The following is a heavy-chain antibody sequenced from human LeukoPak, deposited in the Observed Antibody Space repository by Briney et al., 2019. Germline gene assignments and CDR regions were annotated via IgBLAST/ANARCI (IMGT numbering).Heavy chain of an antibody. V-gene: IGHV3-23*01. CDR3: AKDAQGLVRGGIYFDF. Sequence: GGSLRLSCAASGFTFKTYAMNWVRQVPGKGPEWVSSMSGSGSSTDYADSVKGRFTISRDNSKNTLYLQMNSLRAEDTALYYCAKDAQGLVRGGIYFDFWGQGSLVTVS. CDR1: GFTFKTYA. J-gene: IGHJ4*02. D-gene: IGHD6-19*01. CDR2: MSGSGSST.